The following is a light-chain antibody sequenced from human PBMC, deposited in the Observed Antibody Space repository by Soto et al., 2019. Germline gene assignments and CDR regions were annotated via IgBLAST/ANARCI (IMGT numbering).Light chain of an antibody. J-gene: IGLJ1*01. CDR2: EGS. CDR1: SSDVGSYNL. V-gene: IGLV2-23*01. CDR3: CSYAGNSNYV. Sequence: QSALTQPASVSGSPGQSITISCTGTSSDVGSYNLVSWYQQHPGKAPKLMIFEGSKRPSGVSNRFSSSKSGNTASLTISGLQAEDEADYYCCSYAGNSNYVFGTGTKVTV.